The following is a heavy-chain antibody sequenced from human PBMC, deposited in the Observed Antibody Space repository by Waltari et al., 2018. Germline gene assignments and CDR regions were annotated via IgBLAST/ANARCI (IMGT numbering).Heavy chain of an antibody. Sequence: QVQLQESGPGLVKPSQTLSLTCTVSGGSISSGSYYWSWIRQPAGKGLEWIGYIYTSGSTDYNPALKRRVTISVDTSKNQFSLKLSSVTAADTAVYYCARDLGLGIDYWGQGTLVTVSS. J-gene: IGHJ4*02. D-gene: IGHD6-19*01. V-gene: IGHV4-61*09. CDR2: IYTSGST. CDR1: GGSISSGSYY. CDR3: ARDLGLGIDY.